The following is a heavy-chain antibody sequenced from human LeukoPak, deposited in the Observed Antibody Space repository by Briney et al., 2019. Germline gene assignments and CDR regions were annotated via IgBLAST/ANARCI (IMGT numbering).Heavy chain of an antibody. CDR2: ITSSSVYI. J-gene: IGHJ2*01. D-gene: IGHD4-17*01. V-gene: IGHV3-21*01. CDR3: ARDQWVRYGDYSWNLDL. CDR1: GFIFSTYS. Sequence: GGSLRLSCAASGFIFSTYSMNWVRQAPGKGLEWVSSITSSSVYIYYADSVRGRFTISRDNSKNTLYLQMGSLRSEDMAVYYCARDQWVRYGDYSWNLDLWGRGTLVTVSS.